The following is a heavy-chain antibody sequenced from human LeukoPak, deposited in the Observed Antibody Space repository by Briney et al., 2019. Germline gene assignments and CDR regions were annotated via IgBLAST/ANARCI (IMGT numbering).Heavy chain of an antibody. J-gene: IGHJ4*02. CDR2: ISSSSSYI. Sequence: GGSLRLSCAASGFTFSSYSMNWVRQAPGKGLEWVSSISSSSSYIYYADSVKGRFTISRDNAKNSLYLQMNSLRAEDTAVYYCARVRGWPEPFDYWGQGTLVTVSS. CDR1: GFTFSSYS. D-gene: IGHD5-24*01. V-gene: IGHV3-21*01. CDR3: ARVRGWPEPFDY.